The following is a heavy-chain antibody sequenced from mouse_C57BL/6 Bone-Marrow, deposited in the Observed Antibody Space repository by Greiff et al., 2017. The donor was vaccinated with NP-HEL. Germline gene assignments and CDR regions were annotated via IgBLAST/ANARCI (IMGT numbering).Heavy chain of an antibody. Sequence: VQLQQSVAELVRPGASVKLSCTASGFNIKNTYMHWVKQRPEQGLEWIGRIDPANGNTKYAPKFQGKATITADTSSNTAYLQLSSLTSEDTAIYYCECITTVVAIYWYFDVWGTGTTVTVSS. CDR3: ECITTVVAIYWYFDV. D-gene: IGHD1-1*01. CDR1: GFNIKNTY. V-gene: IGHV14-3*01. CDR2: IDPANGNT. J-gene: IGHJ1*03.